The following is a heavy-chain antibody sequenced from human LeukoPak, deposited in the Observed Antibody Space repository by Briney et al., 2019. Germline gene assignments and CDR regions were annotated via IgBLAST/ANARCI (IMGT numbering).Heavy chain of an antibody. D-gene: IGHD1-26*01. CDR2: ISSSSYI. CDR3: ARAYSGRYGLGYYYMDV. V-gene: IGHV3-21*01. J-gene: IGHJ6*03. Sequence: GGSLRLSCAGSGFTFSSYSVNWVRQAPGKGLEWVSSISSSSYIYYADSVKGRFTTSRYNAKNSLYLQMNSLGADDTAVYYCARAYSGRYGLGYYYMDVWGKGTTVTISS. CDR1: GFTFSSYS.